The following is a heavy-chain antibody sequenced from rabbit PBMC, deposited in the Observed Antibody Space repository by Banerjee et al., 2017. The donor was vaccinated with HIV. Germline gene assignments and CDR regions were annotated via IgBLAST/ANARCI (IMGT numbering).Heavy chain of an antibody. J-gene: IGHJ5*01. Sequence: QSLEESGGDLVKPGASLTLTCTASGFSFSSSYYMCWVRQAPGKGLEWIGYIDPVFGSTYYASWVNGRFTISSHNAQNTLYLQLNSLTAADTATYFCVRFRTYASSSGYYNDWLDLWGQGTLVTVS. D-gene: IGHD1-1*01. CDR3: VRFRTYASSSGYYNDWLDL. CDR1: GFSFSSSYY. V-gene: IGHV1S40*01. CDR2: IDPVFGST.